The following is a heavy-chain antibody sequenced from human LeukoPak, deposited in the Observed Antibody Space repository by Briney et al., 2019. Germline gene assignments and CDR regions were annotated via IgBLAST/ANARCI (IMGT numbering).Heavy chain of an antibody. Sequence: ASVKVSCKASGYTFTGYYMHWVRQAPGQGLEWMGRINPNSGGTNYAQKFQGRVIMTRDTSLSTAYMELSRLRSDDTAVYYCARDRGRIAVAGSLAWFDPWGQGTLVTVSS. V-gene: IGHV1-2*06. D-gene: IGHD6-19*01. CDR2: INPNSGGT. CDR1: GYTFTGYY. CDR3: ARDRGRIAVAGSLAWFDP. J-gene: IGHJ5*02.